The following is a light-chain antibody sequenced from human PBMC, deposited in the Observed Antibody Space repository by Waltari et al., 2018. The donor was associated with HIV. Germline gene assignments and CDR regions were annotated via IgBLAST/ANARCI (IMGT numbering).Light chain of an antibody. J-gene: IGLJ3*02. CDR2: AKN. CDR1: SLRSYY. Sequence: SSELTQDPAVSVALGQTVRITCQGDSLRSYYASWYQQKPGQAPVLVIYAKNNRPSGIPDRFSGSSSGNTASLTITGAQAEDEADYYCNSRDSSGNHPGVFGGGTKLTVL. V-gene: IGLV3-19*01. CDR3: NSRDSSGNHPGV.